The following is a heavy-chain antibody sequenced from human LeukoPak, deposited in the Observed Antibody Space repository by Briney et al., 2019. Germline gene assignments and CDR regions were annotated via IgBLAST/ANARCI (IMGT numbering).Heavy chain of an antibody. CDR1: GFTFSDYY. J-gene: IGHJ4*02. Sequence: GGSLRLSCAASGFTFSDYYMSWLRQVPGKGLEWVSYISSSGSTIYYADSVKGRFTISRDNAKNSLYLQMNSLRAEDTAVYYCARMGYSYDWVLWGQGTLVTVSS. CDR3: ARMGYSYDWVL. D-gene: IGHD5-18*01. CDR2: ISSSGSTI. V-gene: IGHV3-11*01.